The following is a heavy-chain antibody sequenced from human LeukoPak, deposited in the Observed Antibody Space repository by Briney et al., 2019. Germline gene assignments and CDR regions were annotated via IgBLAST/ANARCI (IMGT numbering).Heavy chain of an antibody. CDR2: INGDGTDT. D-gene: IGHD5-18*01. V-gene: IGHV3-74*01. CDR3: ARVESLWLPFDS. J-gene: IGHJ4*02. Sequence: PGGPLRLSCVASGLTLSSHWMHWVRQAPGKGLAWVSRINGDGTDTRYADSVKGRFTISRDNAKNTLYLQMNSLRAEDTAVYYCARVESLWLPFDSWGQGTLVTVSS. CDR1: GLTLSSHW.